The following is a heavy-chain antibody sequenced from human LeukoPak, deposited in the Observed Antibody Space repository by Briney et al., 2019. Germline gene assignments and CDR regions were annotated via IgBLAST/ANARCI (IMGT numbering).Heavy chain of an antibody. CDR2: ISSRSSYI. J-gene: IGHJ4*02. V-gene: IGHV3-21*01. CDR3: ARVKQGYSYGLIDY. D-gene: IGHD5-18*01. Sequence: GGSLRLSCAASGFTFSSYSMNWVRQAPGKGLEWVSSISSRSSYIYYADSVKGRFTISRDNAKDSLYLQMNSLRAEDTAVYYCARVKQGYSYGLIDYWGQGTLVTVSS. CDR1: GFTFSSYS.